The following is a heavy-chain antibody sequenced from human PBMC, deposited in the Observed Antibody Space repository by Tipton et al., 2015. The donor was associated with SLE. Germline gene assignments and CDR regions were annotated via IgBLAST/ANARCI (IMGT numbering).Heavy chain of an antibody. CDR2: IYYSGST. Sequence: LRLSCTVSGGSISSHYWSWIRQPPGKGLEWIGYIYYSGSTNYNPSLKSRVTISVDTSKNQFSLKLSSVTAADTAVYYCARGHPSDVWGQGTTVTVSS. J-gene: IGHJ6*02. CDR1: GGSISSHY. V-gene: IGHV4-59*11. CDR3: ARGHPSDV.